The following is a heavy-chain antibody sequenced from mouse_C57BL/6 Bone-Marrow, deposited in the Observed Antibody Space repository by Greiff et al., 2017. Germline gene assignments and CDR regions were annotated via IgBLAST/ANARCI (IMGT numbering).Heavy chain of an antibody. CDR3: TRSLIYYGTNY. Sequence: VQLQQSGAELVKPGASVKLSCTASGFNIKDYYIHWVKQRTEQGLEWIGRIDPEDGETKYAPNFQDKAPITADTSSNTAYLQLSSLTSEDTAVYYCTRSLIYYGTNYWGQGTTLTVSS. CDR2: IDPEDGET. CDR1: GFNIKDYY. V-gene: IGHV14-2*01. D-gene: IGHD1-1*01. J-gene: IGHJ2*01.